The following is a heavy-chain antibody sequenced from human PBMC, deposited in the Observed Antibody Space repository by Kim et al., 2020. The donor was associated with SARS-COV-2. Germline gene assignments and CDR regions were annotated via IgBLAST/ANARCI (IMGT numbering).Heavy chain of an antibody. CDR3: ARSDGKGCGL. Sequence: GGSLRLSCAAAGFKFHDYWMTWVRQAPGKGLEWVANIKPDGSESYYLDSVKGRFTVSRDNAKTSLYLQMNSLRADDTAGYYCARSDGKGCGLWGQGTLVTLPS. CDR1: GFKFHDYW. D-gene: IGHD2-21*01. J-gene: IGHJ4*02. CDR2: IKPDGSES. V-gene: IGHV3-7*01.